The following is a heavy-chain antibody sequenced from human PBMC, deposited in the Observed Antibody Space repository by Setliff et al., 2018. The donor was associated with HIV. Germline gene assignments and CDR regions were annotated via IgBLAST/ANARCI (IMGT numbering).Heavy chain of an antibody. CDR1: GDSISSGSYY. Sequence: PSETLSLTCTVSGDSISSGSYYWSWIRQPAGKGLEWIGRIYTSGTTNYNPSLKSRVTISVDTSKNQFSLKLSSVTAADTAVYYCARSSSSWSGWFDPWGQGTLVTSPQ. J-gene: IGHJ5*02. CDR2: IYTSGTT. D-gene: IGHD6-13*01. CDR3: ARSSSSWSGWFDP. V-gene: IGHV4-61*02.